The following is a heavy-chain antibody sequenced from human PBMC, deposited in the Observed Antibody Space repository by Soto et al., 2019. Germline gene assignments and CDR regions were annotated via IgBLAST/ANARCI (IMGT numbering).Heavy chain of an antibody. CDR2: ISYDGSNK. CDR3: AKDYSGTDAFDI. Sequence: QVQLVESGGGVVQPGRSLRLSCAASGFTFSSYGMHWVRQAPGKGLEWVAVISYDGSNKYYADSVKGRFTISRDNSKNTLYLQMNSLRDEDTAVYYCAKDYSGTDAFDIWGQGTMVTVSS. CDR1: GFTFSSYG. J-gene: IGHJ3*02. V-gene: IGHV3-30*18. D-gene: IGHD3-10*01.